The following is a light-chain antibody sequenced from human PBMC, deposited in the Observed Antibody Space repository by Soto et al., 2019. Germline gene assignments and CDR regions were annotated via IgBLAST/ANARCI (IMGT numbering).Light chain of an antibody. CDR1: QSVSSSF. Sequence: EVVLTQSPGTLSLSPGERATLSCRASQSVSSSFLAWYQKKPGQAPRLLIHAASTGATGIPARFRGSGSGTVFTLTISSVEPEDSVVYCCHQYADSPQTFGQGTKVEIK. CDR2: AAS. CDR3: HQYADSPQT. J-gene: IGKJ2*01. V-gene: IGKV3-20*01.